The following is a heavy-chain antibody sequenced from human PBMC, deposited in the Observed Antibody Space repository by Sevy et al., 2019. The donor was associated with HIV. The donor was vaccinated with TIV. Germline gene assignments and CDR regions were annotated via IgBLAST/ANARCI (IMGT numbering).Heavy chain of an antibody. CDR3: AGGRAYDFWSGRYYYGMDV. D-gene: IGHD3-3*01. Sequence: ASVKVSCKASGYTFTSYDINWVRQATGQGLEWMGWMNPNSGNTGYAQKFQGRVTMTRNTSISTAYMELSSLRSEDTAVYYCAGGRAYDFWSGRYYYGMDVWGQGTTVTVSS. CDR1: GYTFTSYD. J-gene: IGHJ6*02. V-gene: IGHV1-8*01. CDR2: MNPNSGNT.